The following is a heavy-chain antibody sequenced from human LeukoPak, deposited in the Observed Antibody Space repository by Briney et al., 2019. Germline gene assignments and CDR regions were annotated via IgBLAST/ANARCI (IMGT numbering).Heavy chain of an antibody. J-gene: IGHJ4*02. CDR3: AKEPSYFDY. CDR2: ISYDGSNK. Sequence: GGSLRLSCAASGFTFSSYGMHWVRQAPGKGLEWVAVISYDGSNKYYADSVKGRFTISRDNSKNTLYLQMNSLRAEDTAVYYCAKEPSYFDYRGQGTLVTVSS. CDR1: GFTFSSYG. V-gene: IGHV3-30*18.